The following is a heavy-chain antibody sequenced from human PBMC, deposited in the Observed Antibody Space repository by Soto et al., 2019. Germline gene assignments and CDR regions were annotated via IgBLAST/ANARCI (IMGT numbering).Heavy chain of an antibody. CDR1: GGSISSYY. CDR3: AAHYYDSSGYYYDWFDP. J-gene: IGHJ5*02. V-gene: IGHV4-59*01. D-gene: IGHD3-22*01. Sequence: SETLSLTCTVSGGSISSYYWSWIRQPPGKGLEWIGYIYYSGSTNYNPSLKSRVTISVDTSKNQFSLKLSSVTAADTAVYYCAAHYYDSSGYYYDWFDPWGQGTLVTVSS. CDR2: IYYSGST.